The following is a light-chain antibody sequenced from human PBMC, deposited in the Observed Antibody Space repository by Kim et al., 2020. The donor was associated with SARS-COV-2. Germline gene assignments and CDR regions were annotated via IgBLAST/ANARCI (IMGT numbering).Light chain of an antibody. J-gene: IGKJ2*01. CDR1: QSIGLS. CDR2: AAS. V-gene: IGKV1-17*03. Sequence: SASVAHIFLPSSLASQSIGLSLAWFQQQPGKVPSRLIYAASSLQSGVPSRFSGSRSGTEFTLPISSLPPEDFATYYCLQHFTFPSTFGQGPKLEI. CDR3: LQHFTFPST.